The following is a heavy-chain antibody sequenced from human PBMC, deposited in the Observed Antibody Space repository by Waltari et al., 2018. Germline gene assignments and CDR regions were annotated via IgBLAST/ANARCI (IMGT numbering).Heavy chain of an antibody. Sequence: EVQLVESGGGLVQPGGSLILSCAASGFTFRSHWMRWVRQAPGKGRECLAKIKADGSEEYYAESVKGRFTISRDNAENSLYLQMDSLTLEDTAVYYCAGGPKWVNYWGQGTLVTVSS. D-gene: IGHD1-26*01. CDR2: IKADGSEE. CDR1: GFTFRSHW. V-gene: IGHV3-7*04. CDR3: AGGPKWVNY. J-gene: IGHJ4*02.